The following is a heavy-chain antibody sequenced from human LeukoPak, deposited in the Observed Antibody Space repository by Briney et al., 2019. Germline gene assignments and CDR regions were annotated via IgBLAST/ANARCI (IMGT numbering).Heavy chain of an antibody. Sequence: GSLRLSCEASGFTFSDSFMSWIRQAPGKGLAWIAYISSRSRTTHYADSVKGRFTISRDNAKSSLFLQMDSLRAEDTAVYYCARHSQQLVFSPFDYWGQGTLVTVSS. CDR1: GFTFSDSF. J-gene: IGHJ4*02. D-gene: IGHD6-6*01. CDR3: ARHSQQLVFSPFDY. CDR2: ISSRSRTT. V-gene: IGHV3-11*01.